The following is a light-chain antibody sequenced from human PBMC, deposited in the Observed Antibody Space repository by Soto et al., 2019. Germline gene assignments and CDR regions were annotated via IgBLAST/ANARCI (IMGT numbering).Light chain of an antibody. Sequence: IVMTQSPDSLAVSLGDRSTINCNSSQSVLYSSNNKNYLAWYQQKPGQSPKLLIYWASTRESGVPDRFRGSGSGTDFTLTISSLQAEDVAVYYCQKYYSIPLNFGGGTKVDIK. CDR3: QKYYSIPLN. J-gene: IGKJ4*01. V-gene: IGKV4-1*01. CDR2: WAS. CDR1: QSVLYSSNNKNY.